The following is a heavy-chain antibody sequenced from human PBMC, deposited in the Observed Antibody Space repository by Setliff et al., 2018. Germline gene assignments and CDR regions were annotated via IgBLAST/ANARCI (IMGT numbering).Heavy chain of an antibody. CDR3: ARDNTMVGATDY. CDR1: GASISSNY. V-gene: IGHV4-4*07. D-gene: IGHD1-26*01. J-gene: IGHJ4*02. CDR2: LHTSGSI. Sequence: SETLSLTCSVSGASISSNYWSWIRQPAGKGLEWIGRLHTSGSIDYNPSLKSRVTISVDTSKNQFSLRLRSVTAADTAVYFCARDNTMVGATDYWGLGTLVTVSS.